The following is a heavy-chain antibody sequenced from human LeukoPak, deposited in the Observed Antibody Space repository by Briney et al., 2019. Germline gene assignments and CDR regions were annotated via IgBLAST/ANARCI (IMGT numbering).Heavy chain of an antibody. Sequence: SETLSLTCSVSGGSISGHYWTWIRQPPGKGLEWIGQIHYTGKPDYNPSLKSRVTISVDTSKNQFSLKLSSVTAADTAVYYCARSAYWGQGTLVTVSS. CDR3: ARSAY. CDR2: IHYTGKP. V-gene: IGHV4-59*11. CDR1: GGSISGHY. J-gene: IGHJ4*02.